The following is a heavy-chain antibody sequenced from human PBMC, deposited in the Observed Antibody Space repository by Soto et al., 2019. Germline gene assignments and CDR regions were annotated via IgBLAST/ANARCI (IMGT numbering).Heavy chain of an antibody. Sequence: EVQLVESGGVVVQPGWSLRLSCAVSGFTFDDYTMHWVRQAPGKGLEWVSLISWDGGSTYYADSVKGRFTISRDNSKNSLYLQMNSLRTEDTALYYCAKVRGRPYYYGMDVWGQGTTVTVSS. D-gene: IGHD6-6*01. V-gene: IGHV3-43*01. CDR2: ISWDGGST. CDR3: AKVRGRPYYYGMDV. J-gene: IGHJ6*02. CDR1: GFTFDDYT.